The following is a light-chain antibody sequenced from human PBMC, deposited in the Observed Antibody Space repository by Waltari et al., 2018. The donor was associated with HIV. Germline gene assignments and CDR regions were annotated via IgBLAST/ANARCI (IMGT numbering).Light chain of an antibody. J-gene: IGLJ2*01. CDR3: SSYTSSSVV. Sequence: QSALTQPASVSGSPGQALTISCTGTSSYVGVYNYVSWYQQHPGKAPILMIYDVSNRPSGVSNRFSGSKSGNTASLTISGLQAEDEADYYCSSYTSSSVVFGGGTKLTVL. CDR1: SSYVGVYNY. CDR2: DVS. V-gene: IGLV2-14*01.